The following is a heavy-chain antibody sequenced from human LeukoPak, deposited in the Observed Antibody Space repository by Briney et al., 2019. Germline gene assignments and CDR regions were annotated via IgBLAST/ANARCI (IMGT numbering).Heavy chain of an antibody. CDR1: GYTFTSYG. D-gene: IGHD7-27*01. Sequence: ASVKVSCKASGYTFTSYGISWVRQAPGQGLEWMGWISAYNGNTNYAQKLQGRVTMTTDTFTSTAYMELRSLRSDDTAVYYCARASGDLGYYYGMDVWGQGTTVTVSS. CDR3: ARASGDLGYYYGMDV. CDR2: ISAYNGNT. V-gene: IGHV1-18*01. J-gene: IGHJ6*02.